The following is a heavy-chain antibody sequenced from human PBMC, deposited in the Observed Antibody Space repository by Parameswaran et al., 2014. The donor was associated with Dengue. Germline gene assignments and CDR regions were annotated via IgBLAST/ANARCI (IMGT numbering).Heavy chain of an antibody. CDR2: INAGNGNT. Sequence: WVRQAPGQRLEWMGWINAGNGNTKYSQKFQGRVTITRDTSASTAYMELSSLRSEDTAVYYCARDLKRIMITFGGDHDAFDIWGQGTMVTVSS. D-gene: IGHD3-16*01. V-gene: IGHV1-3*01. CDR3: ARDLKRIMITFGGDHDAFDI. J-gene: IGHJ3*02.